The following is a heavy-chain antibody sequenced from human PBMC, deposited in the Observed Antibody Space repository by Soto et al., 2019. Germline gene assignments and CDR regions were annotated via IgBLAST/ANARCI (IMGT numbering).Heavy chain of an antibody. Sequence: ASVKVSCKASGYTFTGYYMHWVRQAPGQGLEWMGWINPNSGGTNYAQKFQGRVTMTRDTSISTAYMELSRLRSDDTAVYYCARILYYYDSSGPFDYWGQGTLVTVSS. CDR3: ARILYYYDSSGPFDY. CDR1: GYTFTGYY. CDR2: INPNSGGT. J-gene: IGHJ4*02. D-gene: IGHD3-22*01. V-gene: IGHV1-2*02.